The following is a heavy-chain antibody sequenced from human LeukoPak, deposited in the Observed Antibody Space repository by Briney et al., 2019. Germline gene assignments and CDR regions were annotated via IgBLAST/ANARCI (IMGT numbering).Heavy chain of an antibody. D-gene: IGHD3-10*01. J-gene: IGHJ4*02. CDR1: GGSISTNTYF. V-gene: IGHV4-39*01. Sequence: SETLSLTCTVSGGSISTNTYFWGWIRQPPGRALEWIGSIYYSGSTYYNPSLKSRVTITVDTSKNQFSLKLSSVTATDTAVYYCAGNYYGSGSYYSEDRYWGQGTLVTVSS. CDR3: AGNYYGSGSYYSEDRY. CDR2: IYYSGST.